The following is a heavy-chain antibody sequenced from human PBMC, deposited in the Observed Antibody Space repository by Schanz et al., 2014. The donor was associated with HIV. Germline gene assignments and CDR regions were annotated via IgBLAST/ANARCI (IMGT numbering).Heavy chain of an antibody. D-gene: IGHD5-18*01. CDR3: AKMDAAMGINWFDP. J-gene: IGHJ5*02. Sequence: QVQLVQSGAEVKKPGASVKVSCKASGYTFTSYDINWVRQATGQGLEWMGWMNPNSGNTGYAQKFQGRVTITRNTSITTAYMELSSLRSEDTAVYFCAKMDAAMGINWFDPWGQGTLVTVSS. CDR2: MNPNSGNT. CDR1: GYTFTSYD. V-gene: IGHV1-8*01.